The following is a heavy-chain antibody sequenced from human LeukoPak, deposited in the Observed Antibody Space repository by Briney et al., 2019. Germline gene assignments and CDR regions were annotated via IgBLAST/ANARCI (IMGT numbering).Heavy chain of an antibody. CDR1: GFSFSSHV. J-gene: IGHJ6*04. CDR2: ITDDGGQT. V-gene: IGHV3-23*01. CDR3: AELGITMIGGV. Sequence: GGSLRLSCAASGFSFSSHVMAWVRQAPGKGLEWVSSITDDGGQTYYSGSVEGRFTISRDNAKNSLYLQMNSLRAEDTAVYYCAELGITMIGGVWGKGTTVTISS. D-gene: IGHD3-10*02.